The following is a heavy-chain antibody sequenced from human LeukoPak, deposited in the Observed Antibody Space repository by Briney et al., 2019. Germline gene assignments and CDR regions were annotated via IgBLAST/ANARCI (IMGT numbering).Heavy chain of an antibody. J-gene: IGHJ4*02. V-gene: IGHV3-30*18. D-gene: IGHD3-10*01. CDR2: ISYDGSDK. CDR3: AKDYYGSGSYYNWFEY. Sequence: PGGSLRLSCAASGFALRSHAMSWVRQAPGKGLEWVAVISYDGSDKYYADSVKGRFTISRDNSKSTLYLQMNSLRAEDTAVYYCAKDYYGSGSYYNWFEYWGQGTLVTVSS. CDR1: GFALRSHA.